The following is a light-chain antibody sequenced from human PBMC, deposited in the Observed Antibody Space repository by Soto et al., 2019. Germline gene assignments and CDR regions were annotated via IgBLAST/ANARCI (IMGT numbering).Light chain of an antibody. CDR3: SSYTYTSSSTPYV. Sequence: QSALTQPASVSGSPGQSITISCTGTSSDVGGYKYVSWYQQHPGKAPKLMIYEVSNRPSGVSNRFSGSKSGNTASLTISGLQAEDEADYYCSSYTYTSSSTPYVFGTGTKLT. CDR1: SSDVGGYKY. J-gene: IGLJ1*01. CDR2: EVS. V-gene: IGLV2-14*01.